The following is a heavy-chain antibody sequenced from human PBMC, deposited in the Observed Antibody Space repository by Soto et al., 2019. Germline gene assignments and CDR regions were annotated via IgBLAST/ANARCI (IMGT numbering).Heavy chain of an antibody. CDR2: IYPGDSDT. Sequence: GESLKISCKGSGYSFTSYWIGWVRQMPGKGLEWMGIIYPGDSDTRYSPSFQGQVTISADKSISTAYLQWSSLKASDTAMYYCARYGYSYGSDYYYGMDVWGQGTTVTVSS. V-gene: IGHV5-51*01. J-gene: IGHJ6*02. CDR1: GYSFTSYW. CDR3: ARYGYSYGSDYYYGMDV. D-gene: IGHD5-18*01.